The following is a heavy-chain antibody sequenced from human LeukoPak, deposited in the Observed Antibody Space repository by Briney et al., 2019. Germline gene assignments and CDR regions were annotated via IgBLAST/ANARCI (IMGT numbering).Heavy chain of an antibody. CDR2: ISAYNGNT. J-gene: IGHJ4*02. CDR1: GYTFTSYG. Sequence: ASVKLSCKASGYTFTSYGISWVRQAPGQGLEWMGWISAYNGNTNYAQKLQGRVTMTTDTSTSTAYMELRSLRSDDTAVYYCARARSPDYDFWSGYGTPYDYWGQGTLVTVSS. V-gene: IGHV1-18*01. D-gene: IGHD3-3*01. CDR3: ARARSPDYDFWSGYGTPYDY.